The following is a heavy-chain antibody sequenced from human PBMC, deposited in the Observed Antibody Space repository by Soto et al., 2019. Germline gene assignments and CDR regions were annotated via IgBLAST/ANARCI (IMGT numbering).Heavy chain of an antibody. CDR3: ARFGGGWFDP. CDR2: IYYSGST. J-gene: IGHJ5*02. Sequence: PSEILSLTCTVSGGSISSDYWSWIRQPPGKGLEWIGYIYYSGSTNYNPSFKSRVTISGDTSKNQFSLKLSSVTAADTAVYYCARFGGGWFDPWGQGTLVTVSS. CDR1: GGSISSDY. V-gene: IGHV4-59*01. D-gene: IGHD3-3*01.